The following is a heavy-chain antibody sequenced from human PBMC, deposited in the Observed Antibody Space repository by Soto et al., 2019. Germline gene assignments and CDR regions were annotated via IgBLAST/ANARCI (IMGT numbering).Heavy chain of an antibody. Sequence: GSLRLSCSASGFTFSSYAMHWVRQAPGKGLEYVSAITDVGDRTYYADSVKGRFTISRDNSKNTLYLQMSSLRPEDTAVYYCVKGPAFYDSSSFDYWGQGTLVTVSS. CDR3: VKGPAFYDSSSFDY. J-gene: IGHJ4*02. D-gene: IGHD3-22*01. V-gene: IGHV3-64D*06. CDR1: GFTFSSYA. CDR2: ITDVGDRT.